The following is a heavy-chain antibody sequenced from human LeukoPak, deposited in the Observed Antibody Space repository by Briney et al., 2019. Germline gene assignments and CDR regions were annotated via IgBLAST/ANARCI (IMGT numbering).Heavy chain of an antibody. CDR2: ISSSSSTI. CDR3: ARALNNYGDPEFDY. D-gene: IGHD4-17*01. Sequence: PGGSLRLSCAASGFTFSSYSMNWVRQAPGKGLEWVSYISSSSSTIYYADSVKGRFTISRDNAKNSLYLQMNSLRDEDTAVYYCARALNNYGDPEFDYWGQGTLVTVSS. V-gene: IGHV3-48*02. CDR1: GFTFSSYS. J-gene: IGHJ4*02.